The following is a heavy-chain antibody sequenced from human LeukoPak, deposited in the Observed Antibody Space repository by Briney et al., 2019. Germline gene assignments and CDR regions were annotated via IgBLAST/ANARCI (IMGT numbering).Heavy chain of an antibody. D-gene: IGHD6-13*01. CDR2: ISYDGSNK. Sequence: GGSLRLSCAASGFTFSSYAMHWVRQAPGKGLEWVAVISYDGSNKYYADSVKGRFTISRDNSKNTLYLQMNSLRAEDTAVYYCARDRYSSSWPSPTDFDYWGQGTLVTVSS. CDR1: GFTFSSYA. V-gene: IGHV3-30-3*01. J-gene: IGHJ4*02. CDR3: ARDRYSSSWPSPTDFDY.